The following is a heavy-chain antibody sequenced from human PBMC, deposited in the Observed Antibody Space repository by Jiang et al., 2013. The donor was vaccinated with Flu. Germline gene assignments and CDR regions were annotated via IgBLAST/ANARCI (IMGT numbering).Heavy chain of an antibody. V-gene: IGHV6-1*01. CDR3: ARDNYDILTGYPYYYYGMDV. Sequence: SQTLSLTCAISGDSVSSNSAAWNWIRQSPSRGLEWLGRTYYRSKWYNDYAVSVKSRITINPDTSKNQFSLQLNSVTPEDTAVYYCARDNYDILTGYPYYYYGMDVWGQGTTVTVSS. CDR1: GDSVSSNSAA. J-gene: IGHJ6*02. D-gene: IGHD3-9*01. CDR2: TYYRSKWYN.